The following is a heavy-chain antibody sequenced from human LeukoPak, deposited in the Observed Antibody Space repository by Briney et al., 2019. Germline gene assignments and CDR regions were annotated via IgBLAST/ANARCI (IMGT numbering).Heavy chain of an antibody. Sequence: PGGSLRLSCAASGFTFSSYAMSWVRQAPGKGLEWVSAIGGSGGSTYYADSVKGRFTISRDNSKNTLYLQMNSLRAEDTAVYYCATQGGTYYYMDVWGKGTTVTVSS. V-gene: IGHV3-23*01. CDR3: ATQGGTYYYMDV. CDR1: GFTFSSYA. CDR2: IGGSGGST. D-gene: IGHD1-26*01. J-gene: IGHJ6*03.